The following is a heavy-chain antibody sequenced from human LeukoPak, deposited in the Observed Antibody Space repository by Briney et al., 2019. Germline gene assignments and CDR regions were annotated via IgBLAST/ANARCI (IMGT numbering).Heavy chain of an antibody. CDR3: ARDLNYYGSGSHYKGGFDY. D-gene: IGHD3-10*01. V-gene: IGHV3-30*04. CDR1: GFTFSSYA. J-gene: IGHJ4*02. CDR2: ISYDGSNK. Sequence: PGGSLRLSCAASGFTFSSYAMHWVRQAPGKGLEWVAVISYDGSNKYYADSVKGRFTISRDNSKNTLYLQMNSLRAEDTAVYYCARDLNYYGSGSHYKGGFDYWGQGTLVTVSS.